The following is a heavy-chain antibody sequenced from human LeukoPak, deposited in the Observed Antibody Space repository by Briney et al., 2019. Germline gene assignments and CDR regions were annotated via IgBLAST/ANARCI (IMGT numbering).Heavy chain of an antibody. CDR1: RFTFTSSA. V-gene: IGHV1-58*02. CDR3: ARAYDEPYNWFDP. CDR2: IVVGSGNT. D-gene: IGHD3-16*01. J-gene: IGHJ5*02. Sequence: SVKVSCKASRFTFTSSAMQWVRQARGQRLEWIGWIVVGSGNTNYAQKFQERVTITRDMSTSTAYMELSSLRSEDTAVYYCARAYDEPYNWFDPWGQGTLVTVSS.